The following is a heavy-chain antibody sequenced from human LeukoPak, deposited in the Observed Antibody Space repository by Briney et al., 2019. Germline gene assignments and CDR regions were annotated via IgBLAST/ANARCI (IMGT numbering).Heavy chain of an antibody. CDR2: IIPIFGTA. CDR1: GGTFSSYA. CDR3: ARTIAARHWFDP. J-gene: IGHJ5*02. D-gene: IGHD6-6*01. V-gene: IGHV1-69*13. Sequence: SVKVSCKASGGTFSSYAISWVRQAPGQGLEWMGGIIPIFGTANYAQKFQGRVTITADESTSTAYMELSSLRSEDTAVYYCARTIAARHWFDPWGQGTLVTVSS.